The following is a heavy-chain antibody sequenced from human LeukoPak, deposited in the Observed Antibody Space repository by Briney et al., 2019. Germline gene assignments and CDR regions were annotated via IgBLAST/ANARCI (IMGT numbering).Heavy chain of an antibody. CDR3: ARQQEVSGYFDP. D-gene: IGHD3-16*02. Sequence: GASVKVSFKASGYRFTGCYMHWVRQAPGQGLEWMGWINPNSGVTNYAQNFQGRVSMTRDTSISTAYMELSRLRSDDTAVYYCARQQEVSGYFDPWGQGTLVTVSS. V-gene: IGHV1-2*02. CDR2: INPNSGVT. J-gene: IGHJ4*02. CDR1: GYRFTGCY.